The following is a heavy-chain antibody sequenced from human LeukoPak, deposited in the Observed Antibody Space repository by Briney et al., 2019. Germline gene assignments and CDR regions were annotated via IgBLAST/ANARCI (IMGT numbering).Heavy chain of an antibody. D-gene: IGHD3-10*01. CDR3: AKGTKPYYGSGSYYPDY. CDR2: TSGSGGST. Sequence: SGGSLRLSCAASGFTFSSYAMSWVRQAPGKGLEWVSATSGSGGSTYYADSVKGRFTISRDNSKNTLYLQMNSLRAEDTAVYYCAKGTKPYYGSGSYYPDYWGQGTLVTVS. CDR1: GFTFSSYA. V-gene: IGHV3-23*01. J-gene: IGHJ4*02.